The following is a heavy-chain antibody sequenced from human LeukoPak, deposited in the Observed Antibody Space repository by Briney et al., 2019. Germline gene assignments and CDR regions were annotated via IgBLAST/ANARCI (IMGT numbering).Heavy chain of an antibody. J-gene: IGHJ6*03. CDR3: AREEYYYYMDV. V-gene: IGHV4-39*07. CDR1: GGSISSSSYY. CDR2: IYYSGST. Sequence: SSETLSLTCTVSGGSISSSSYYWGWIRQPPGKGLEWIGSIYYSGSTYYNPSLKSRVTISVDTSKNQFSLKVRSVTAADTAVYYCAREEYYYYMDVWGKGTTVTVSS.